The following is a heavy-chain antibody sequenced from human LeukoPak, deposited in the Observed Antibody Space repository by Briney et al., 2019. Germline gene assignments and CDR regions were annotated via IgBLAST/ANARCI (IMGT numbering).Heavy chain of an antibody. Sequence: GGSLRLSCVASGFTFSSYAMSWVRQAPGKGLEWVSAISGSGGSTYYADSVKGRFTISRDNSKNTLYLQMNSLRAEDTAVYYCAKGMVRGVFTYFDYWGQGTLVTVSS. CDR1: GFTFSSYA. V-gene: IGHV3-23*01. CDR2: ISGSGGST. D-gene: IGHD3-10*01. CDR3: AKGMVRGVFTYFDY. J-gene: IGHJ4*02.